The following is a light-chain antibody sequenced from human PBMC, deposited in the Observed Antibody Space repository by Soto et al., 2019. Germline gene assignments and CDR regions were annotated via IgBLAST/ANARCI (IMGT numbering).Light chain of an antibody. J-gene: IGLJ1*01. Sequence: QSALTQPASVSGSPGQSITISCTGTSSDVGGYNYVSWYQHHPGKAPKLMIFDVSNRPSGVSNRFSSSKSGNTASLTISGLQPEDEADYYRSSYTTSNTRQIVFGTGTKVTVL. CDR1: SSDVGGYNY. V-gene: IGLV2-14*03. CDR3: SSYTTSNTRQIV. CDR2: DVS.